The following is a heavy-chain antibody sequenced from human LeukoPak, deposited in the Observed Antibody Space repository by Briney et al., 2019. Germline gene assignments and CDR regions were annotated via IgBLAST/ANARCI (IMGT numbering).Heavy chain of an antibody. CDR2: ISYDGSNK. J-gene: IGHJ4*02. Sequence: PGGSLRLSCAASGFTFSSYAMHWVRQAPGKGLEWVAVISYDGSNKYYADSVKGRFTISRDNSKNTLYLQMNSLRAEDTAVYYCARGVRTGGGHYSDYWGQGTLVTVSS. D-gene: IGHD3-10*01. CDR3: ARGVRTGGGHYSDY. V-gene: IGHV3-30*04. CDR1: GFTFSSYA.